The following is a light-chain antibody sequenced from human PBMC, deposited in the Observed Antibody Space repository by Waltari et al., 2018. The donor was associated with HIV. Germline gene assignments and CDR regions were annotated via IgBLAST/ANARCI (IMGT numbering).Light chain of an antibody. CDR1: SGSIASNY. J-gene: IGLJ3*02. Sequence: FMLTQPHSVSESPGKTVTISCTRSSGSIASNYVQWFQTRPGNAPTTSLYVDYQRPSWVPDRFSGTIVKSSNSASLTISGVKTEDEADYYCQSFDANNHWVFGGGTRLTVL. CDR3: QSFDANNHWV. CDR2: VDY. V-gene: IGLV6-57*03.